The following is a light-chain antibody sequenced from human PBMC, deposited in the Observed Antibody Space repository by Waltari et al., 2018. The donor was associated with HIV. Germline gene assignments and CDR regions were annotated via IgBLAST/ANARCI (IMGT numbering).Light chain of an antibody. V-gene: IGLV1-36*01. CDR1: SSNIGNNA. J-gene: IGLJ1*01. CDR2: YDD. CDR3: AAWDDSLNGYV. Sequence: QSVLTQPPSVSEAPRQRVTISCSGSSSNIGNNAVNWYQQVPGKAPKLLIYYDDLLFSGVSDRFSGSKSGTSASLAIRGLQSEDEADYYCAAWDDSLNGYVFGSGTKVTVL.